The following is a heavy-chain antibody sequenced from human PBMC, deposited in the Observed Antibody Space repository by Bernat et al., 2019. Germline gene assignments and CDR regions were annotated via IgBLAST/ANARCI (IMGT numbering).Heavy chain of an antibody. CDR1: VGSISSSSYY. CDR2: IDYSGST. Sequence: QLQLQESGPGLVKPSETLSLTCTVSVGSISSSSYYWGWIRQPPGKGLEWIVSIDYSGSTYYNPSLKSRVTIYVDTCKSQFSLRLSSVTAADTAVYYCARHPANNVDGRAANWGDDFQHWGQGTLVTVSS. J-gene: IGHJ1*01. D-gene: IGHD2-15*01. V-gene: IGHV4-39*01. CDR3: ARHPANNVDGRAANWGDDFQH.